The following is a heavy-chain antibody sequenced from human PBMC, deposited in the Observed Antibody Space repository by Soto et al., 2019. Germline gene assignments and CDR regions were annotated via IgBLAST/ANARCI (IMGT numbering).Heavy chain of an antibody. CDR1: RFTFSNAW. D-gene: IGHD3-22*01. CDR2: IKCKTDGGTT. V-gene: IGHV3-15*01. CDR3: TTDRYSWGYYDSSGPFDY. Sequence: EVQLVESGGGLVKPGGSLRLSCAASRFTFSNAWMSWVRQAPGKGLEWVGRIKCKTDGGTTDHAAPVKGRFTISRDDSKNTLYLQMNSLKTGDTAVYYCTTDRYSWGYYDSSGPFDYWGQGTLVTVSS. J-gene: IGHJ4*02.